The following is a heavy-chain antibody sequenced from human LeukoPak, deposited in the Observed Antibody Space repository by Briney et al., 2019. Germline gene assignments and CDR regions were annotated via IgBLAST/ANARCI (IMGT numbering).Heavy chain of an antibody. V-gene: IGHV3-30*04. CDR2: ISYDGSNK. CDR1: GFTFSTYA. CDR3: ARGPGMNAFDI. Sequence: GGSLRLSCIASGFTFSTYAMHWVRQAPGKGLEWVALISYDGSNKYYADSAKGRFTISRDNSKNTLYLQMNSLRAEDTAVYYCARGPGMNAFDIWGQGTMVTVSS. D-gene: IGHD1-14*01. J-gene: IGHJ3*02.